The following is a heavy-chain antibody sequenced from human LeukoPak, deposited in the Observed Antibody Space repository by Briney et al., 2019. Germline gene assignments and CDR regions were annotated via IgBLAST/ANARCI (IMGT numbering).Heavy chain of an antibody. CDR2: IYPGDSDT. CDR3: ARVPIQSDNHKYDY. J-gene: IGHJ4*02. CDR1: GYTFSNFW. V-gene: IGHV5-51*01. D-gene: IGHD1-14*01. Sequence: GESLKISCKSSGYTFSNFWIGWVRQMPGKGLEWMGIIYPGDSDTRYSPSFQGQVTISADKSISTAYLQWSSLKASDTAIYYCARVPIQSDNHKYDYWGQGTLVTVSS.